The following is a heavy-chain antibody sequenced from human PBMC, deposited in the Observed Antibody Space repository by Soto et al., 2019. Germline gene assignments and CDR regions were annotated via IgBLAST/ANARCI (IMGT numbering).Heavy chain of an antibody. CDR1: GYTFTSYY. CDR2: INHSGGST. V-gene: IGHV1-46*03. J-gene: IGHJ6*03. D-gene: IGHD2-8*01. CDR3: ARGGGYCTNGVCYTYYYYYMDV. Sequence: QVQLVQSGAEVKKPGASVKVSCKASGYTFTSYYMHWVRQAPGQGLEWMGIINHSGGSTSYAQKFLGRVTMTMDTSTSTVYMELSSLRSEDTAVYYCARGGGYCTNGVCYTYYYYYMDVWGKGTTVTVSS.